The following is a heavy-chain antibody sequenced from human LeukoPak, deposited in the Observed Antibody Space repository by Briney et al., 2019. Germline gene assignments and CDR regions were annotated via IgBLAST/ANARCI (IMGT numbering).Heavy chain of an antibody. CDR1: GYTFTSYA. Sequence: GASVKDSCKASGYTFTSYAMNWVRQAPGQGLEWMGWINTNTGNPTYAQGFTGRFVISLDTSVSTAYLQISSLKAEDTAVYYCATSPAPRYCSSTSCYGGAPWYFDLWGRGTLVTVSS. J-gene: IGHJ2*01. CDR2: INTNTGNP. V-gene: IGHV7-4-1*02. CDR3: ATSPAPRYCSSTSCYGGAPWYFDL. D-gene: IGHD2-2*01.